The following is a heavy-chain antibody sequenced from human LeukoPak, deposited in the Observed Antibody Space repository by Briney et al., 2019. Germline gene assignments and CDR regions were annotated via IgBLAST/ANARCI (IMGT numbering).Heavy chain of an antibody. D-gene: IGHD2-21*01. CDR3: ARGLAYCAGNCVTDYFDY. Sequence: SETLSLTCTVSGGSINSATYYWGWIRQPPGKGLEWIGTIYSSGSTSYTPSLESRVTMSVDTSKNQFFLKLTSVTAADTAVYYCARGLAYCAGNCVTDYFDYWGQGALVTVSS. CDR2: IYSSGST. V-gene: IGHV4-39*01. CDR1: GGSINSATYY. J-gene: IGHJ4*02.